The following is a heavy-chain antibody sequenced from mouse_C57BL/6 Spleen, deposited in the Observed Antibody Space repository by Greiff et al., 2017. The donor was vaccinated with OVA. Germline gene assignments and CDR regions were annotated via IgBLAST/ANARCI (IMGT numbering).Heavy chain of an antibody. CDR3: AKNRGYGTGYAMDY. V-gene: IGHV2-5*01. J-gene: IGHJ4*01. Sequence: VKLVESGPGLVQPSQSLSITCTVSGFSLTSYGVHWVRQSPGKGLEWLGVIWRGGSTDYNAAFMSRLSITKDNSKSQVFFKMNSLQADDTAIYYCAKNRGYGTGYAMDYWGQGTSVTVSS. CDR1: GFSLTSYG. CDR2: IWRGGST. D-gene: IGHD3-1*01.